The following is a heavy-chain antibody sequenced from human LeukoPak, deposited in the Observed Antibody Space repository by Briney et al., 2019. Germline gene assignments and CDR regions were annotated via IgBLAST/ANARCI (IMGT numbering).Heavy chain of an antibody. J-gene: IGHJ5*02. V-gene: IGHV3-21*01. CDR2: ISSSSSYI. Sequence: GGPLRLSCAASGFTFSSYSMNWVRQAPGKGLEWVSSISSSSSYIYYADSVKGRFTISRDNAKNSLYLQMNSLRAEDTAVYYCARVDYCSSTSCYFGYSSSWSYNWFDPWGQGTLVTVSS. CDR1: GFTFSSYS. CDR3: ARVDYCSSTSCYFGYSSSWSYNWFDP. D-gene: IGHD2-2*01.